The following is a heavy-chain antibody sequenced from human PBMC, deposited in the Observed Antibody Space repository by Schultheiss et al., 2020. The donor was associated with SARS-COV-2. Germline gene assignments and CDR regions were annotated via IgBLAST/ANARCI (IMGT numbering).Heavy chain of an antibody. CDR1: GGSFSGYY. J-gene: IGHJ5*02. Sequence: SQTLSLTCAVYGGSFSGYYWSWIRQHPGKGLEWIGSMYYGGGTYYSPSLKSRVTISVDTSKNQFSLKLSSVTAADTAVYYCARDSSSFSPWGQGTLVTVSS. CDR3: ARDSSSFSP. V-gene: IGHV4-34*11. CDR2: MYYGGGT. D-gene: IGHD6-13*01.